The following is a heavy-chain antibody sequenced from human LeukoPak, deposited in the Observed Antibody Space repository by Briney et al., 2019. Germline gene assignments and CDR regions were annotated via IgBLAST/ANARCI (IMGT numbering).Heavy chain of an antibody. D-gene: IGHD2-2*01. CDR2: INHSGST. CDR1: GGSFSGYY. Sequence: SETLSLTCAVYGGSFSGYYWSWIRQPPGKGLEWIGEINHSGSTNYNPSLKSRVTISVDTSKNQFSLKLSSVTAADTAVYYCARSRYCSSTSCYVFGYWGQGTLVTVSS. V-gene: IGHV4-34*01. CDR3: ARSRYCSSTSCYVFGY. J-gene: IGHJ4*02.